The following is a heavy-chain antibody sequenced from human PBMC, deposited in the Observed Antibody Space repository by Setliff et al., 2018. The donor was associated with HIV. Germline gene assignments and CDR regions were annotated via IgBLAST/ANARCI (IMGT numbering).Heavy chain of an antibody. CDR1: GFTFSSYS. CDR2: ISSSSSTI. D-gene: IGHD2-21*01. J-gene: IGHJ4*02. CDR3: TCFDYGDY. V-gene: IGHV3-48*04. Sequence: GGSLRLSCAASGFTFSSYSMNWVRQAPGKGLEWVSYISSSSSTIYYADSVKGRFTISRDNAKNSLYLQMDSLKTEDTGVYYCTCFDYGDYWGQGTLVTVSS.